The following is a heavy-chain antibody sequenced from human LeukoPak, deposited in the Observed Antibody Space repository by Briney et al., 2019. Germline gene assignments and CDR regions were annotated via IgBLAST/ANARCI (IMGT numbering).Heavy chain of an antibody. V-gene: IGHV3-7*01. J-gene: IGHJ4*02. Sequence: GESLRLSRAASGFTFRNLWMSWVRQAPGKGLEWVAHTNQDGSNNYYVDSVRGRFTISRDNAKNSLYLQMNSLRAEDTAVYYCAKYLTRAFDYWGQGTLVTVSS. D-gene: IGHD2/OR15-2a*01. CDR3: AKYLTRAFDY. CDR1: GFTFRNLW. CDR2: TNQDGSNN.